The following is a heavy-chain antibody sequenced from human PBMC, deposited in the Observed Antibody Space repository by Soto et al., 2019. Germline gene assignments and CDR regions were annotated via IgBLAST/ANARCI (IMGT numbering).Heavy chain of an antibody. CDR2: IWYDGSNK. CDR3: ARLQLLVGGYYYGLDV. Sequence: QVQLVESGGGVVQPGRSLRLSCAASGFTFSSYGMHWVRQAPGKGLEWVAVIWYDGSNKYYADSVKGRFTISRDNSKNTLYLRMTSLRAEDTAVYYCARLQLLVGGYYYGLDVWGQGTTVTVSS. J-gene: IGHJ6*02. V-gene: IGHV3-33*01. CDR1: GFTFSSYG. D-gene: IGHD6-19*01.